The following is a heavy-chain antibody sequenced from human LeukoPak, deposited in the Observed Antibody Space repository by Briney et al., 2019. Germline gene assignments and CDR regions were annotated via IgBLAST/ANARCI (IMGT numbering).Heavy chain of an antibody. V-gene: IGHV1-69*13. CDR1: GYTFTSSD. J-gene: IGHJ3*02. CDR3: ARWGVRFVCWSVPPQKHDAFEM. D-gene: IGHD3-3*01. Sequence: SVKLSCKASGYTFTSSDINWVRQATGQGLEWMGWIIPIFGTANYAQKFQGRVTITADESTSTAYMELSSLRSEDTAVYYCARWGVRFVCWSVPPQKHDAFEMWAEGTVVTVFS. CDR2: IIPIFGTA.